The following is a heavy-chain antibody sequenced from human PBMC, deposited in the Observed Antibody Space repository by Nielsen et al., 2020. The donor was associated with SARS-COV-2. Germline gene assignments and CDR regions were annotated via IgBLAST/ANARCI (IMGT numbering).Heavy chain of an antibody. D-gene: IGHD3-10*01. CDR3: ARDFGYYYGSGSYYNVVLDY. Sequence: WVRRAPGQGLEWMGRIIPILGIANYAQKFQGRVTITADKSTSTAYMELSSLRSEDTAVYYCARDFGYYYGSGSYYNVVLDYWGQGTLVTVSS. V-gene: IGHV1-69*04. J-gene: IGHJ4*02. CDR2: IIPILGIA.